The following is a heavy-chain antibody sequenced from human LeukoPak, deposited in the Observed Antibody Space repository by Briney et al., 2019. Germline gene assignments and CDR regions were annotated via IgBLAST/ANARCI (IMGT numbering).Heavy chain of an antibody. V-gene: IGHV4-4*02. J-gene: IGHJ3*02. Sequence: PSETLSLTCAVSGGSISSSNWWSWVRQPPGKGREWVGEIYHSGSTNYNPSLKSRVTISLDTSKNQFSLKLSYVTAADTAVYYCARHYSPESYAFDIWGQGTMVTVSS. CDR1: GGSISSSNW. CDR2: IYHSGST. CDR3: ARHYSPESYAFDI. D-gene: IGHD2-21*01.